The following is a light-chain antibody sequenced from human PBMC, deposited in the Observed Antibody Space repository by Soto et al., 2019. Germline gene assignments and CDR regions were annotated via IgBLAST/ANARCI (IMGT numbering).Light chain of an antibody. CDR2: GNR. CDR3: AAWDDILRGV. J-gene: IGLJ3*02. CDR1: SSNLGAGYD. V-gene: IGLV1-40*01. Sequence: QSVLTQPPSVSGAPGQRVTISCTGNSSNLGAGYDVHWYQQLPGAAPKLVIFGNRNRPSGVPERFSGSKSGTSASLAISELRSEDEADYFCAAWDDILRGVFGGGTKLTVL.